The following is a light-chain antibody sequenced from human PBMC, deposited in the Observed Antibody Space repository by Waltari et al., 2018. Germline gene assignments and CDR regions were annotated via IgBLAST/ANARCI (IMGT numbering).Light chain of an antibody. CDR2: RAS. Sequence: DIQMTQSPSTLSASVGDRVTITCRASQSISSWLAWYQQKPGKAPKLLIYRASNLESGVPSRFSGSGSGTEFALTLSSLQPDDSATYYCQQYNAYRTFGQGTKLEIK. J-gene: IGKJ1*01. V-gene: IGKV1-5*03. CDR1: QSISSW. CDR3: QQYNAYRT.